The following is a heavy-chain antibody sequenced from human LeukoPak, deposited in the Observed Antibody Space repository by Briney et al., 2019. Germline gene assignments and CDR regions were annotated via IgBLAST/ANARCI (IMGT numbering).Heavy chain of an antibody. J-gene: IGHJ6*03. Sequence: ASVKVSCKASGYTFTSYDINWVRQATGQGLEWMGWMNPNSGNAGYAQKFQGRVTMTRNTSISTAYMELSSLRSEDTAVYYCARKGVDSSGPHGNYYYMDVWGKGTTVTISS. CDR2: MNPNSGNA. D-gene: IGHD3-22*01. V-gene: IGHV1-8*01. CDR3: ARKGVDSSGPHGNYYYMDV. CDR1: GYTFTSYD.